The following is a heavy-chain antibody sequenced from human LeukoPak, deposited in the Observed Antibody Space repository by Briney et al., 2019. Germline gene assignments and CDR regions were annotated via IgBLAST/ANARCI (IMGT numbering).Heavy chain of an antibody. V-gene: IGHV3-11*04. Sequence: PGGSLRLSCAGSGFAFSDYYMTWIRQAPGKGLEWISYITSSGSTIHYADSVKGRFTISRDNAKNSVYLQMNSLRAEDTAIYYCTRVGYIDEGIDYWGQGTLVTVSS. D-gene: IGHD5-24*01. CDR3: TRVGYIDEGIDY. CDR2: ITSSGSTI. J-gene: IGHJ4*02. CDR1: GFAFSDYY.